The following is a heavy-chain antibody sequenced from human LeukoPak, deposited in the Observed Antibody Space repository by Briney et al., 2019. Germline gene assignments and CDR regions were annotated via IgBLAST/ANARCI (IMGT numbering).Heavy chain of an antibody. J-gene: IGHJ4*02. CDR3: ARDREYSYGIDY. CDR1: GFSLSSYW. Sequence: GSLRLFCAASGFSLSSYWMHWVRQAPGKGLVGVSRINSDGRRTSYADCVKGRFTISIDNGKNTLYLQMNSLRAEDTAVYYCARDREYSYGIDYWGQGTLVTVSS. CDR2: INSDGRRT. D-gene: IGHD5-18*01. V-gene: IGHV3-74*01.